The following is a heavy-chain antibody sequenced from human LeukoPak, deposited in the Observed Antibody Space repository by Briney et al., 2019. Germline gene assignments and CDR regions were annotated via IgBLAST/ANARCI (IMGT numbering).Heavy chain of an antibody. V-gene: IGHV3-23*01. CDR1: GFTFSSYA. CDR2: ITASGRTT. CDR3: ATRNSDWDFDY. Sequence: GGSLRLSCAASGFTFSSYAMSRVRQAPGEGLEWVSVITASGRTTYYADSVKGRFTISRDNSKDTLYLQMNSLRAEDTAVYHCATRNSDWDFDYWGQGTLVTVSS. D-gene: IGHD6-19*01. J-gene: IGHJ4*02.